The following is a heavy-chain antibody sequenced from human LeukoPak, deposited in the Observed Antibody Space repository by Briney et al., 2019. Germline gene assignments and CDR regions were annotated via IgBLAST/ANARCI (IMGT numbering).Heavy chain of an antibody. J-gene: IGHJ4*02. CDR2: ISGSGERT. Sequence: GGSLRLSCAASEFTSTTYVMSWVRQPPGKGLEWVSGISGSGERTYYADSVKGRFTISRDNSKSTLYLQMSSLRAEDTAVYYCAKGRGSSDYVFDYWGQGILVTVSS. D-gene: IGHD5-12*01. CDR3: AKGRGSSDYVFDY. CDR1: EFTSTTYV. V-gene: IGHV3-23*01.